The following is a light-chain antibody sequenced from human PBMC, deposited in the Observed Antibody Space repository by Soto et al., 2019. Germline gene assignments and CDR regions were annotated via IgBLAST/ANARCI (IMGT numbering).Light chain of an antibody. J-gene: IGKJ1*01. V-gene: IGKV3-20*01. CDR3: EESGTLLWR. CDR1: QIFSNSY. Sequence: EIRLTLSPGTLSLYQGERATLSCRASQIFSNSYLAWYHQKPGQPPRLLIYGTIIRATGIPDRFCGSGSGTDFILTISRLEPEDCTVYYCEESGTLLWRFCQG. CDR2: GTI.